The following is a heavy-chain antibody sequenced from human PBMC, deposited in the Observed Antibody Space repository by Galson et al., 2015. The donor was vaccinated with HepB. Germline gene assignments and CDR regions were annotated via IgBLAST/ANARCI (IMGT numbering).Heavy chain of an antibody. V-gene: IGHV3-64D*06. J-gene: IGHJ3*02. Sequence: SLRLSCAASGFTFSSYAMHWVRQAPGKGLEYVSAISSNGGSTYYADSVKGRFTISRDNSKNTLYLQMSSLRAEDTAVYYCVRRVTTVTPHDAFDIWGQGTMVTVSS. CDR2: ISSNGGST. CDR1: GFTFSSYA. CDR3: VRRVTTVTPHDAFDI. D-gene: IGHD4-17*01.